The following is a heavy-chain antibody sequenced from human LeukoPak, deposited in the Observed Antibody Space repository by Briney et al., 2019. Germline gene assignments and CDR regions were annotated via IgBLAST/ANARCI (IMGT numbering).Heavy chain of an antibody. Sequence: QPGRSLRLSCAASGFTFDDYAMHWVRQAPGKGLEWVSGISWNSGSIGYADSVKGRFTISRDNAKNSLYLQMNSLRAEDMALYYCAKGLSGSYYKEGFDYWGQGTLVTVSS. V-gene: IGHV3-9*03. CDR3: AKGLSGSYYKEGFDY. D-gene: IGHD3-10*01. CDR1: GFTFDDYA. J-gene: IGHJ4*02. CDR2: ISWNSGSI.